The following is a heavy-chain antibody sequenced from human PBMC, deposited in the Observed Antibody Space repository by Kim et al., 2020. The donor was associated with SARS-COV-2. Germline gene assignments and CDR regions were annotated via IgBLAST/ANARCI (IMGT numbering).Heavy chain of an antibody. J-gene: IGHJ4*02. V-gene: IGHV3-73*01. CDR1: GFIFSDPA. D-gene: IGHD3-10*01. CDR2: IRSKTKTYAT. CDR3: TRWELQSAPFDY. Sequence: GGSLRLSCAASGFIFSDPAIHWVRQASGKGLEWVGRIRSKTKTYATTHPASVKGRFTISRDDSKNTAYLQMNSLKNEDTAMYYCTRWELQSAPFDYWGQGTLVTVSS.